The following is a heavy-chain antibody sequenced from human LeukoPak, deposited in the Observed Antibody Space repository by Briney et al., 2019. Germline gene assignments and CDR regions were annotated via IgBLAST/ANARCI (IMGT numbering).Heavy chain of an antibody. CDR1: GYTFTSYD. J-gene: IGHJ5*02. V-gene: IGHV1-8*03. CDR3: AGLAYCSSTSCYGFDP. CDR2: MNPNSGNT. Sequence: ASVKVSCKASGYTFTSYDINWVRQATGQGLEWMGWMNPNSGNTGYAQKFQGRVTITRNTSISTAYMELSSLRSEDTAVYYCAGLAYCSSTSCYGFDPWGQGTLVTVPS. D-gene: IGHD2-2*01.